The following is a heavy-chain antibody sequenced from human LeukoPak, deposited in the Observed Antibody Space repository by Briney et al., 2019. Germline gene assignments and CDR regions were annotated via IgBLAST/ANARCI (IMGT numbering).Heavy chain of an antibody. CDR2: IATDGRDK. CDR3: AKDSKVAAAGYFFDY. J-gene: IGHJ4*02. V-gene: IGHV3-30*18. Sequence: PGGSLRLSCAASGFTFSSSAMSWVRQAPGKGLEWVAVIATDGRDKKYADSVKGRFTISRDNSKNTLYLEMNSLRPEDTAVYHCAKDSKVAAAGYFFDYWGQGTLVTVSS. CDR1: GFTFSSSA. D-gene: IGHD6-13*01.